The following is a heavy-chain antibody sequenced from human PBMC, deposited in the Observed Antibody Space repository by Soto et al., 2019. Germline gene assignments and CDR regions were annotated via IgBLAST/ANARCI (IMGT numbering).Heavy chain of an antibody. J-gene: IGHJ4*02. CDR2: ISGSGGST. CDR1: GFTFSSYA. D-gene: IGHD3-3*01. Sequence: EVQLLESGGGLVQPGGSLRLSCAASGFTFSSYAMSWVRQAPGKGLEWVSAISGSGGSTYYADSVKGRFTISRDNSKNTLYLQMNSLRAEDTAVYYCAKLRYYDFWSGHTYCDYWGQGTLVTVSS. V-gene: IGHV3-23*01. CDR3: AKLRYYDFWSGHTYCDY.